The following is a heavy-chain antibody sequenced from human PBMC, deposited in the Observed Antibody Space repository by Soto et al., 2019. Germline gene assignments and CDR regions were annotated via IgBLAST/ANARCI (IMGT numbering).Heavy chain of an antibody. CDR3: ARAFKVLLWFGAMDV. CDR2: ISSSGSTI. V-gene: IGHV3-48*03. Sequence: PGGSLRLSCAASGFTFSSYEMNWVRQAPGKGLEWVSYISSSGSTIHYADSVKGRFTISRDNAKNSLYLQMNSLRAEDTAVYYCARAFKVLLWFGAMDVWGQGTTVTVSS. D-gene: IGHD3-10*01. CDR1: GFTFSSYE. J-gene: IGHJ6*02.